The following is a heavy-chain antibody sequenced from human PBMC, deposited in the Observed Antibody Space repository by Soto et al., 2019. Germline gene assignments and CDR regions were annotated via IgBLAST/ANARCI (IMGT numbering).Heavy chain of an antibody. CDR2: IIPIFGTA. J-gene: IGHJ1*01. V-gene: IGHV1-69*01. D-gene: IGHD3-22*01. CDR3: ARGHPYYYDSSGSPKLNGHWIQH. Sequence: QVQLVQSGAEVKKPGSSVKVSCKASGGTFSSYAISWVRQAPGQGLEWMGGIIPIFGTANYAQKFQGRVTITADESTSTAYMELSSLRSEDTAVYYCARGHPYYYDSSGSPKLNGHWIQHWGQGTLVTVSS. CDR1: GGTFSSYA.